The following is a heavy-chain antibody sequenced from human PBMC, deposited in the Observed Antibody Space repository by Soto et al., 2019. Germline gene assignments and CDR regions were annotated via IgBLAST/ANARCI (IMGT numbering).Heavy chain of an antibody. D-gene: IGHD1-26*01. V-gene: IGHV3-21*01. CDR3: AGERSALPGARDAMDV. CDR2: ISTSGGCK. Sequence: GGSLRLSCAASGFNFNTYSMNWVRQAPGKGLEWVSFISTSGGCKYYADSVRGRFTISRDNAKKSVYLEMNSLTADDTAVYYCAGERSALPGARDAMDVWGQGTTVTVSS. CDR1: GFNFNTYS. J-gene: IGHJ6*02.